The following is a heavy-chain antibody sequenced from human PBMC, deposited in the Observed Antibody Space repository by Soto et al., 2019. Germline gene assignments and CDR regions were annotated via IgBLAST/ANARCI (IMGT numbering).Heavy chain of an antibody. CDR3: ARDSTAYYYDSSGSNYFDF. V-gene: IGHV3-30-3*01. CDR2: ISYDGSNK. D-gene: IGHD3-22*01. CDR1: GFTFSSYA. Sequence: QVQLVESGGGVVQPGRSLRLSCAASGFTFSSYAMHWVRQAPGKGLEWVAVISYDGSNKYCADSVKGRFTISRDNSKNTLYLQMNSLRAEDTAVYYCARDSTAYYYDSSGSNYFDFWGQGTLVTVSS. J-gene: IGHJ4*02.